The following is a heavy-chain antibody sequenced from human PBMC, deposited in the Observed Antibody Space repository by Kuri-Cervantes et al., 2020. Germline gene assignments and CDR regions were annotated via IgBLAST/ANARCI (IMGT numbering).Heavy chain of an antibody. V-gene: IGHV1-8*01. CDR1: GYTFTSYD. D-gene: IGHD5-12*01. Sequence: DSVKVSCKASGYTFTSYDIIWVRQATGQGLEWMGWMKPTIASSGYAQKFQGRVTMTRNTSISTAYMELRSLRSEDTAVYYCARVAYDPAYYYYMDVWGKGTTVTVSS. CDR3: ARVAYDPAYYYYMDV. J-gene: IGHJ6*03. CDR2: MKPTIASS.